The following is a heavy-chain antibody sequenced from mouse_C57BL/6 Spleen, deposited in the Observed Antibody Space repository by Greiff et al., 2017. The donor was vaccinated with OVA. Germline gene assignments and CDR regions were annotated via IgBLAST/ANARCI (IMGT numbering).Heavy chain of an antibody. CDR3: AREYGYAMDY. V-gene: IGHV1-19*01. D-gene: IGHD2-10*02. Sequence: QLQQSGPVLVKPGASVKMSCKASGYTFTDYYMNWVKQSHGKSLEWIGVINPYNGGTSYNQKFKGKATLTVDKSSSTAYMELNSLTSEDSAVYYCAREYGYAMDYWGQGTSVTVSS. CDR1: GYTFTDYY. J-gene: IGHJ4*01. CDR2: INPYNGGT.